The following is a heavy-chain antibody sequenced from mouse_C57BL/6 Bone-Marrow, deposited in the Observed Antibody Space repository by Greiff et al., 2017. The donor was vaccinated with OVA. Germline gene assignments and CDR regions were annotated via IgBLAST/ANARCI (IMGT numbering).Heavy chain of an antibody. D-gene: IGHD2-2*01. CDR2: INPYNGGT. V-gene: IGHV1-19*01. CDR3: ARLVTTRGTWFAY. CDR1: GYTFTDYY. J-gene: IGHJ3*01. Sequence: VQLQQSGPVLVKPGASVKMSCKASGYTFTDYYMNWVKQSHGKSLEWIGVINPYNGGTSYNQKFKGKATLTVDKSSSTAYMELNSLTSEDSAVYYCARLVTTRGTWFAYWGQGTLVTVSA.